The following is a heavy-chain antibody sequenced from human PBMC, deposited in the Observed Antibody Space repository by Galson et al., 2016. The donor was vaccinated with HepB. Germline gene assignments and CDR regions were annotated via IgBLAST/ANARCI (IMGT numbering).Heavy chain of an antibody. CDR1: GFTFQDYV. Sequence: SLRLSCAASGFTFQDYVIHWVRQRPGKGLEWVSLINWDGSATFYTESVKGRFTTSRDNSKNSLYLQMNSLTTEDTAFYLCAKASGSDYFFEHWGQGSLVTVSS. V-gene: IGHV3-43D*03. J-gene: IGHJ4*02. D-gene: IGHD1-26*01. CDR2: INWDGSAT. CDR3: AKASGSDYFFEH.